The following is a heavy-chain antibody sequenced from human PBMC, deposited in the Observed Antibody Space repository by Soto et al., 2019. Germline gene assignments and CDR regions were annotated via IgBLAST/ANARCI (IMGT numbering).Heavy chain of an antibody. CDR3: ARCHSYQLPKDGASYCYVMYV. Sequence: QVQLVQSGAEVKKPGSSVKVSCKASGGTFSSYAISWVRQAPGQGLEWLGGIIPIFGTANYAQKFQGRATITSDESTSTAYRELSRLRSEDTAVYYCARCHSYQLPKDGASYCYVMYVCGQGTTVTVAS. V-gene: IGHV1-69*01. CDR1: GGTFSSYA. J-gene: IGHJ6*02. D-gene: IGHD2-2*01. CDR2: IIPIFGTA.